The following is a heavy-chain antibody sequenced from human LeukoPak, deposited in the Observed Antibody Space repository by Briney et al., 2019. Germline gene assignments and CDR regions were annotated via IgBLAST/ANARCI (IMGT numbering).Heavy chain of an antibody. J-gene: IGHJ4*02. CDR2: IKEDGSEI. Sequence: GGSLRLSCAASAFTFSNYWMSWGRQAPGKGLEWGANIKEDGSEINTVESVKGRFTISRDNATNSLYLQMNSLRVDDTAVYYCARDRGYSTFDYWGQGTLVTVSS. D-gene: IGHD4-23*01. V-gene: IGHV3-7*01. CDR3: ARDRGYSTFDY. CDR1: AFTFSNYW.